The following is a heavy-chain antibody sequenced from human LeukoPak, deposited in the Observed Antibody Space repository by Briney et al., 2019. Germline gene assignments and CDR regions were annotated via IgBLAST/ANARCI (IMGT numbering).Heavy chain of an antibody. CDR3: ARDRPDTAMVTADY. D-gene: IGHD5-18*01. CDR1: GFTFSSYW. V-gene: IGHV3-7*01. Sequence: GSLRLSCAAFGFTFSSYWMSWVRQAPGKGLEWVANIKQDGSEKYYVDSVKGRFTISRDNAKNSLYLQMNSLRAEDTAVYYCARDRPDTAMVTADYWGQGTLVTVSS. CDR2: IKQDGSEK. J-gene: IGHJ4*02.